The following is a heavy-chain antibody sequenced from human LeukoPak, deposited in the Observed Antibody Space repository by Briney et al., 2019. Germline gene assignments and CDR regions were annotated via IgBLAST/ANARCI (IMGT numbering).Heavy chain of an antibody. CDR1: GYTFTNSG. J-gene: IGHJ3*02. Sequence: ASVKVSCKASGYTFTNSGISWVRQAPGQGLEWMGWISAYNGNTNYAQKLQGRVTMTTDTSTSTAYMELRSLRSDDTAVYYCARDRALYIVVVPAAIQEAFDIWGQGTMVTVSS. V-gene: IGHV1-18*01. CDR2: ISAYNGNT. CDR3: ARDRALYIVVVPAAIQEAFDI. D-gene: IGHD2-2*02.